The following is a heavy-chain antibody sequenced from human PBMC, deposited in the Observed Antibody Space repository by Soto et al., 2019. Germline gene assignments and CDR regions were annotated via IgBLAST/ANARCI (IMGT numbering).Heavy chain of an antibody. CDR1: GGSISSGGYY. CDR3: ARESGTYGLYDSSVGAFDI. D-gene: IGHD3-22*01. J-gene: IGHJ3*02. V-gene: IGHV4-31*03. Sequence: SETLSLTCTVSGGSISSGGYYWSWIRQHPGKGLEWIGYIYYSGSTYYNPSLKSRVTISVDTSKNQFSLKLSSVTAADTAVYYCARESGTYGLYDSSVGAFDIWGQGTMVTVSS. CDR2: IYYSGST.